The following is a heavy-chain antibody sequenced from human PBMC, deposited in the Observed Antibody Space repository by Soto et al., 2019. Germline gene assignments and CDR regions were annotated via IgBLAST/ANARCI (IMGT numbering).Heavy chain of an antibody. CDR3: APHLFDGRGYH. J-gene: IGHJ4*02. CDR2: ISSSSSYI. Sequence: PXGSLIVNCASSGITFSSFCMNLVRQAPGKGLEWVSSISSSSSYIDYVDSVKGRLTISRDNTANSLYLQMNSLRAEDTAVYYCAPHLFDGRGYHCGQGTLVTVSS. V-gene: IGHV3-21*01. CDR1: GITFSSFC. D-gene: IGHD3-22*01.